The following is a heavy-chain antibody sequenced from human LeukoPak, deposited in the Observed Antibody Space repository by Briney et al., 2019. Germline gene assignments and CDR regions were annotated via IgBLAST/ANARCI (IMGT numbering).Heavy chain of an antibody. Sequence: GGSLRLSCAASGFTFSSYAMHWVRQAPGKGLEGVAVISYDGSNKYYADSVKGRFTISRDNSKHTLYLQMNRLRAEATAVYYCARGYYYDSSCYSPRYFQHWGQGPLVTVSS. V-gene: IGHV3-30-3*01. CDR1: GFTFSSYA. J-gene: IGHJ1*01. CDR3: ARGYYYDSSCYSPRYFQH. CDR2: ISYDGSNK. D-gene: IGHD3-22*01.